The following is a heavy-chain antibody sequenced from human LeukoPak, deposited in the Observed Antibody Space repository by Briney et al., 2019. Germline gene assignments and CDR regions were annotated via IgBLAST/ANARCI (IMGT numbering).Heavy chain of an antibody. CDR3: AKDIYGGNWPNDY. Sequence: GGSLRLSCAASGFTFSDYNMRWIRQAPGKGLEWVSSISRSGSTKYYADSVKGRFTISRDNAKNSLFLQMNSLRAEDTAVYYCAKDIYGGNWPNDYWGQGTLVTVSS. V-gene: IGHV3-11*04. J-gene: IGHJ4*02. D-gene: IGHD4-23*01. CDR1: GFTFSDYN. CDR2: ISRSGSTK.